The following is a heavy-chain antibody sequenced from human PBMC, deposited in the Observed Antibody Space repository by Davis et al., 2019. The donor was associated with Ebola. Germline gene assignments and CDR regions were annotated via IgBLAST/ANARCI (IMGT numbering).Heavy chain of an antibody. CDR3: ASPYCSGGSCYYYYGMDV. Sequence: AASVKVSCKASGYTFTGYYMHWVRQAPGQGLEWMGGIIPIFGTANYAQKFQGRVTITADESTSTAYMELSSLRSEDTAVYYCASPYCSGGSCYYYYGMDVWGQGTTVTVSS. D-gene: IGHD2-15*01. J-gene: IGHJ6*02. CDR1: GYTFTGYY. V-gene: IGHV1-69*13. CDR2: IIPIFGTA.